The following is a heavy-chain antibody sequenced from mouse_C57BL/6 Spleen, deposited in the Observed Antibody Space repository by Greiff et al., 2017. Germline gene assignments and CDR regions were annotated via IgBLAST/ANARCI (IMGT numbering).Heavy chain of an antibody. CDR2: ISDGGSYP. D-gene: IGHD2-13*01. J-gene: IGHJ3*01. V-gene: IGHV5-4*01. Sequence: EVQVVESGGGLVKPGGSLKLSCAASGFTFSSYAMSWVRQTPEKRLEWVATISDGGSYPYYPDNVQGGFTISRDNAKNNLYLQMDHLKSDDTAMYYFARAGDFADWGQVTLVTVSA. CDR3: ARAGDFAD. CDR1: GFTFSSYA.